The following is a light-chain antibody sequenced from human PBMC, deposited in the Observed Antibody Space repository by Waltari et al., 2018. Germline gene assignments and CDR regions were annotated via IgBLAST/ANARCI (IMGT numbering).Light chain of an antibody. Sequence: DIVLTQSPATLSLSPGERATLSCRASQNVATHLAWSQQKPGQAPRPLIYDSSTRDTGSQARFSGSGSGTDFSLTISTLEPEDFALYYCHQRSARDTFGQGTRLEIK. V-gene: IGKV3-11*01. J-gene: IGKJ5*01. CDR1: QNVATH. CDR2: DSS. CDR3: HQRSARDT.